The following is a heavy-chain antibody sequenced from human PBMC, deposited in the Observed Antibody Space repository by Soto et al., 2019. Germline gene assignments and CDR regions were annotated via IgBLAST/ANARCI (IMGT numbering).Heavy chain of an antibody. V-gene: IGHV1-2*04. J-gene: IGHJ4*02. CDR2: INPNSGGT. D-gene: IGHD3-22*01. Sequence: QMQLVQSGAEVKKTAASVKVSCKASGYTFTGYYMHWVRQAPGQGPEWMGWINPNSGGTNYAQKFQGWVTMTRDTSISTAYMELSRLRSDDTAVYYCALDSSGYYFDYWGQGTLVTVSS. CDR3: ALDSSGYYFDY. CDR1: GYTFTGYY.